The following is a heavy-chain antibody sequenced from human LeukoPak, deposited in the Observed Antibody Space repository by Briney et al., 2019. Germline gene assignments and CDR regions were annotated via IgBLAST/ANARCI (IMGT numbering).Heavy chain of an antibody. D-gene: IGHD2-15*01. CDR1: GGTFISYD. J-gene: IGHJ6*03. Sequence: SVKVSCKASGGTFISYDISWVRQAHGQGLEWMGRIIPIFGTANYAQKFQGRVTITTDESTSTAYMELSSLRSEDTAVYYCARDGSVVVSNYYYYYYMDVWGKGTTVTVSS. CDR2: IIPIFGTA. CDR3: ARDGSVVVSNYYYYYYMDV. V-gene: IGHV1-69*05.